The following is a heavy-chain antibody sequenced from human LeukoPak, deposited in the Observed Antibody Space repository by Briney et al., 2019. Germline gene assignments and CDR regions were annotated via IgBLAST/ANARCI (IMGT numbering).Heavy chain of an antibody. CDR2: ISGSGGNT. D-gene: IGHD3-22*01. J-gene: IGHJ4*02. Sequence: GGSLRLSCAASGFTFSSYGMSWVRQAPGKGLEWVSAISGSGGNTYYADSVKGRFTISRDNSKNTVHLQMNSLRAEDTAMYYCARRAGDYSHPYDYWGQGTLVTVSS. CDR3: ARRAGDYSHPYDY. CDR1: GFTFSSYG. V-gene: IGHV3-23*01.